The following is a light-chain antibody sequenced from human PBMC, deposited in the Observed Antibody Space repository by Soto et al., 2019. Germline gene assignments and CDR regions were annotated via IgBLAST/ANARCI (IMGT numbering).Light chain of an antibody. CDR3: QQHNNWPWT. V-gene: IGKV3D-15*01. J-gene: IGKJ1*01. Sequence: EIVMTQSPATLSVSPGERATLSCRASQSVSSNLAWYQQKPGQAPRLLVYVTSTRATGIPARFSGSGSGTEFTLTISSLQSEDFALYYCQQHNNWPWTFGQGTKVDSK. CDR2: VTS. CDR1: QSVSSN.